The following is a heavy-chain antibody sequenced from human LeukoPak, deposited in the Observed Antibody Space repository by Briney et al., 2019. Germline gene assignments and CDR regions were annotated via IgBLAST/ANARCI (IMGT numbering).Heavy chain of an antibody. V-gene: IGHV5-10-1*01. Sequence: GESLKISCKGSGYSFTSYWISWVRQMPGKGLEWMGRIDPSDSYTNYSPSFQGHVTISADKSISTAYLQWSSLKASDTAMYYCARHPQRYYNILPGYSKNWFDPGGRETLVPVP. D-gene: IGHD3-9*01. CDR3: ARHPQRYYNILPGYSKNWFDP. J-gene: IGHJ5*02. CDR1: GYSFTSYW. CDR2: IDPSDSYT.